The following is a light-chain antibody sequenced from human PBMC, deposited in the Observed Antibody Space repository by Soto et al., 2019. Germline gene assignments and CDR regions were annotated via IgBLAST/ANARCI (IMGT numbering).Light chain of an antibody. CDR3: QQSYSLPYT. V-gene: IGKV1-39*01. CDR1: QSVGSL. Sequence: DIQMTQSPSSLSASVGDRVTITCRASQSVGSLLNWFQQRPGIAPKLLIYAASTLQSGAPSRFSGSGAGTDFPLIISSLQPEDFATFYCQQSYSLPYTFGQGTKLEI. CDR2: AAS. J-gene: IGKJ2*01.